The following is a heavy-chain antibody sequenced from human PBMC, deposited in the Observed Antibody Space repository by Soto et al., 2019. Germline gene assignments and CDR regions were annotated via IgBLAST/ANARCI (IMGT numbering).Heavy chain of an antibody. CDR3: AKRRDGYNLDY. V-gene: IGHV3-30*18. J-gene: IGHJ4*02. CDR1: GFTFSSYG. CDR2: ISYDGSNK. D-gene: IGHD5-12*01. Sequence: QVQLVESGGGVVQPGRSLRLSCAASGFTFSSYGMHWVRQAPGKGLEWVAVISYDGSNKYYADSVKGRFTISRDNSKNTLYLQMNSLRAEDTAVYYCAKRRDGYNLDYWGQGTLVTVSS.